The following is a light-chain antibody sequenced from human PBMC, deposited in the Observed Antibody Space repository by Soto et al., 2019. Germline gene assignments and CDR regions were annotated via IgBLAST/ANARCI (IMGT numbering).Light chain of an antibody. J-gene: IGKJ1*01. V-gene: IGKV1-39*01. CDR3: QQTYNTPQT. Sequence: DTQMTQSPSSLSASVADRVTITCRASQNIFDFLNWYQQKPGKAPKLLIYAASSLQSGVPSRFSGSGSGTDFTLTISSLQPEDFAPYYCQQTYNTPQTFGQGTRVEIK. CDR2: AAS. CDR1: QNIFDF.